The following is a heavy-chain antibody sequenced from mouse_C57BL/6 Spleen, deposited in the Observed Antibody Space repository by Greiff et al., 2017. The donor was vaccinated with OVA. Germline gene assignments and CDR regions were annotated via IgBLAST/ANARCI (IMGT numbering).Heavy chain of an antibody. CDR1: GYAFSSYW. CDR3: AREGSSGPYFDY. J-gene: IGHJ2*01. Sequence: QVQLQQSGAELVKPGASVKISCKASGYAFSSYWMNWVKQRPGKGLEWIGQIYPGDGDTNYNGKFKGKATLTADKSSSTAYMQLSSLTSEDSAVYFCAREGSSGPYFDYWGQGTTLTVSA. D-gene: IGHD3-2*02. V-gene: IGHV1-80*01. CDR2: IYPGDGDT.